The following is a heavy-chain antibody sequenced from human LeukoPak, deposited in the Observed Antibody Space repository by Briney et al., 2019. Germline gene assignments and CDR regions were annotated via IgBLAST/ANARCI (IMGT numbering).Heavy chain of an antibody. CDR3: AYGVGFDY. V-gene: IGHV3-7*01. Sequence: PSETLSLTCTVYGGSFIGYYWSWVRQAPGKGLEWVANIKQDGSEKYYVDSVKGRFTISRDNAKNSLYLQMNSLRAEDTAVYYCAYGVGFDYWGQGTLVTVSS. J-gene: IGHJ4*02. CDR2: IKQDGSEK. D-gene: IGHD4-17*01. CDR1: GGSFIGYY.